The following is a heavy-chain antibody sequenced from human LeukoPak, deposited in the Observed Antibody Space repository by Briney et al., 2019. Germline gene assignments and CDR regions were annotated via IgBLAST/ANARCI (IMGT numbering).Heavy chain of an antibody. CDR1: GFTFSDYC. J-gene: IGHJ6*03. D-gene: IGHD1-26*01. CDR2: ISSSGSTI. Sequence: GGSLRLSCAASGFTFSDYCMSWIRQAPGKGLEWISYISSSGSTIYYADSVKGRFTISRDNAKNSLYLQMNSLGPEDTAVYYCARDPYSGNYGNYYYYYMDVWGKGTTVTISS. CDR3: ARDPYSGNYGNYYYYYMDV. V-gene: IGHV3-11*04.